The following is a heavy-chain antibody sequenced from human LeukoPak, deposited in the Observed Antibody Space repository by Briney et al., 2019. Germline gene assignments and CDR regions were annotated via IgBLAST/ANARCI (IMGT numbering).Heavy chain of an antibody. CDR3: ARGSTTYGSGSYYNVFDY. D-gene: IGHD3-10*01. J-gene: IGHJ4*02. CDR2: IIPIFGTA. V-gene: IGHV1-69*06. Sequence: GASVKVSCKASGGTFSNYAISWVRQAPGQGLEWMGGIIPIFGTANYAQKFRGRVTITADKSTRTAYMELSSLRSEDTAVYYCARGSTTYGSGSYYNVFDYWGQGTLVTVSS. CDR1: GGTFSNYA.